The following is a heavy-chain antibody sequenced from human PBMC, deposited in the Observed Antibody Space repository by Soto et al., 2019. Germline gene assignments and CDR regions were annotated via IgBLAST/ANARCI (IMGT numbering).Heavy chain of an antibody. CDR3: ARTHSVAGTVVDY. V-gene: IGHV1-46*01. CDR2: MNPSGDST. CDR1: GYTFTSYY. J-gene: IGHJ4*02. Sequence: QVQLVQSGAEVKKPGASVKVSCKASGYTFTSYYMHWVGQGPGQGLEWMGIMNPSGDSTSYAQKFLGRVTMTRDTSRSAAYMERSSLRSEDTAVYYCARTHSVAGTVVDYWGQGTLVTVSS. D-gene: IGHD6-19*01.